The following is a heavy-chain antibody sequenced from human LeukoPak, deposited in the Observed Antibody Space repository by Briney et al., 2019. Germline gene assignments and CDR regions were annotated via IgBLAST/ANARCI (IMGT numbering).Heavy chain of an antibody. J-gene: IGHJ4*02. CDR2: ISSSSSYI. CDR3: ATTVVTKPGYFDY. Sequence: GGSLRLSCAASGFTFSSYSMNWVRQAPGKGLEWVSSISSSSSYIYYADSVKGRFTISRDNDKNSMYLQMNSLRAEDTAVYYCATTVVTKPGYFDYWGQGTLVTVSS. D-gene: IGHD4-23*01. V-gene: IGHV3-21*01. CDR1: GFTFSSYS.